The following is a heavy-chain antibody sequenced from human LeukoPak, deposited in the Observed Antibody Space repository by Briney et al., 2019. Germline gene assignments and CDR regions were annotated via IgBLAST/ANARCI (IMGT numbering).Heavy chain of an antibody. J-gene: IGHJ4*02. V-gene: IGHV4-59*01. CDR1: GGSISSYY. Sequence: SETLSLTCTVSGGSISSYYWSWIRQPPGKGLEWIGYIYNSGNTNYNPSLKSRVTISVDASKNQFSLKLSSVTAADTAVYYCARAGYGAYLGDYWGQGTLVTVSS. CDR3: ARAGYGAYLGDY. D-gene: IGHD4-17*01. CDR2: IYNSGNT.